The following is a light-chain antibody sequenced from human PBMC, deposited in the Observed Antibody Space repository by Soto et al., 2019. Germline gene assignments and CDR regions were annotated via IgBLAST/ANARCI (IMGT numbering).Light chain of an antibody. J-gene: IGLJ2*01. CDR3: SSYTLSSALL. CDR2: EVS. CDR1: SSDIGSYNY. V-gene: IGLV2-14*01. Sequence: QSVLTQPASVSGSPGQSITIACSGSSSDIGSYNYVSWYQQHPGKAPKLVIYEVSSRPSGISVRFSGSKSANTASLTISGLQAEDEADYYCSSYTLSSALLFGGGTKVTVL.